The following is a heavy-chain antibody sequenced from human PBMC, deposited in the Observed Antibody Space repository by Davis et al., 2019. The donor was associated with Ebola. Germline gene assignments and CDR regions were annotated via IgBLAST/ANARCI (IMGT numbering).Heavy chain of an antibody. D-gene: IGHD6-13*01. CDR3: ARLAATGYVDY. CDR2: IYYSGST. J-gene: IGHJ4*02. Sequence: SETLSLTCAVSGLSTSSRDWWGWIRQPPGKGLEWIGYIYYSGSTNYNPSLKSRVTISVDTSKSQFSLKLSSVTAADTAVYYCARLAATGYVDYWGQGTLVTVSS. CDR1: GLSTSSRDW. V-gene: IGHV4-28*01.